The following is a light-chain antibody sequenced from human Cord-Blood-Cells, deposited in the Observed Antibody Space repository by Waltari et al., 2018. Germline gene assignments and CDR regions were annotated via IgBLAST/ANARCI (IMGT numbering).Light chain of an antibody. Sequence: QSALTQPPSASGSPGQXVXXPCXGTSXDVGGYNYVSWYQQHPGKAPKLMIYEVSKRPSGVPDRFSGSKSGNTASLTVSGLQAEDEADYYCSSYAGSNNLVFGGGTKLTVL. CDR2: EVS. CDR1: SXDVGGYNY. CDR3: SSYAGSNNLV. J-gene: IGLJ3*02. V-gene: IGLV2-8*01.